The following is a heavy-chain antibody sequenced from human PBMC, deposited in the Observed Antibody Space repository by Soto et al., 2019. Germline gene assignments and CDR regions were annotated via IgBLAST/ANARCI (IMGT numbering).Heavy chain of an antibody. V-gene: IGHV3-20*04. CDR3: VRGASLNFDY. CDR1: GFTFDDYG. J-gene: IGHJ4*02. Sequence: GGSLRLSCASSGFTFDDYGMSWARQAPGKGLEWVSGVNWNGGSTGYADSVKGRFTISRDNAKNSLYLQMNSLRAEDTAFYYCVRGASLNFDYWGQGTLVTVSS. D-gene: IGHD1-26*01. CDR2: VNWNGGST.